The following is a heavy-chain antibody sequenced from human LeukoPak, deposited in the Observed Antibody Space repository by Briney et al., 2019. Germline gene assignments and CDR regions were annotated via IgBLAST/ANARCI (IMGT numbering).Heavy chain of an antibody. D-gene: IGHD3-10*01. J-gene: IGHJ4*02. Sequence: PGGSLRLSCAASGFTFSSYAMSWVRQAPGKGLEWVSAISGSGGSTYYADSVKGRFTISRDNSKNTLYLQMNSLRAEDTAVYYCAKDYTLFMVRGAPFDCWGQGTLVTVSS. CDR3: AKDYTLFMVRGAPFDC. V-gene: IGHV3-23*01. CDR2: ISGSGGST. CDR1: GFTFSSYA.